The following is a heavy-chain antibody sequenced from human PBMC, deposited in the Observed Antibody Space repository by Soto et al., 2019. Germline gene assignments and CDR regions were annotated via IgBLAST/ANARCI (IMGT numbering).Heavy chain of an antibody. CDR3: AKGGRKAAGGSDY. CDR2: ISYDGSNK. CDR1: GFTFSSYC. Sequence: QVQLVESGGGVVQPGRSLRLSCAASGFTFSSYCMHWVRQAPGKGLEWVAVISYDGSNKYYADSVKGRFTISRDNSKNTLYLQMNSLRAEDTAVYYCAKGGRKAAGGSDYWGQGTLVTVSS. J-gene: IGHJ4*02. D-gene: IGHD6-13*01. V-gene: IGHV3-30*18.